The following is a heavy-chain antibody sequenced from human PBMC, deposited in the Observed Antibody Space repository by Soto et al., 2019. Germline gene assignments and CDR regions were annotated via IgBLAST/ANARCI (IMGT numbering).Heavy chain of an antibody. Sequence: GGSLRLSCAASGFTFSSYAMSWVRQAPGKGLEWVSAISGSGGSTYYADSVNGRFTISRDNSKNTLYLQMNSLRAEDTAVYYCAKDLSSGWYWPGDYYYGMDVWGQGTTVTVSS. V-gene: IGHV3-23*01. CDR2: ISGSGGST. J-gene: IGHJ6*02. CDR1: GFTFSSYA. CDR3: AKDLSSGWYWPGDYYYGMDV. D-gene: IGHD6-19*01.